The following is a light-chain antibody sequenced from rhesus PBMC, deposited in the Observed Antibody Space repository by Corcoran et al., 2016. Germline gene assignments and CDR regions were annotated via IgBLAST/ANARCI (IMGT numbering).Light chain of an antibody. J-gene: IGKJ4*01. V-gene: IGKV1-25*01. CDR3: QQHNSDPPLA. CDR2: KAS. Sequence: DIQMTQPPSSLSASVGDTVTITCRASQGISSYLAWYQQKPGKAPKLLIYKASTLQSGVPSRFSGIGSGTDFTLTISSLQPEDFATYYCQQHNSDPPLAFGGGTKVELK. CDR1: QGISSY.